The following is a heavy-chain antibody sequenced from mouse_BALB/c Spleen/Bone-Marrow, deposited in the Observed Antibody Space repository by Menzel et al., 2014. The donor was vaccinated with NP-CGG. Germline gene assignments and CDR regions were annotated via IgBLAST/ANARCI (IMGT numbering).Heavy chain of an antibody. CDR2: IWASGST. D-gene: IGHD2-4*01. CDR1: GFSLTSYG. J-gene: IGHJ3*01. Sequence: VQGVESGPGLVAPSQSLSITCTVSGFSLTSYGVHWVRQPPGKGLEWLGVIWASGSTNYNSALMSRLSISKDNSKSQVFLKMNSLQTDDTAVYYCASPIYYDYPLFAYWGQGTLVTVSA. V-gene: IGHV2-9*02. CDR3: ASPIYYDYPLFAY.